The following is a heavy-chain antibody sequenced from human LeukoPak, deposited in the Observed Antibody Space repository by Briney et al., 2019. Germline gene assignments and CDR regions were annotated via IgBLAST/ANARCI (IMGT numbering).Heavy chain of an antibody. D-gene: IGHD3-10*01. V-gene: IGHV3-74*01. CDR2: INSDESRT. J-gene: IGHJ4*02. Sequence: PGGSLRLSCAASGFTFSTFWMHWVRQVPGKGLVWVSRINSDESRTNYADSVKGRFTISRDNAKSTLYLHMNSLRAEDTAVYYCTANYNYWGQGTLVTVSS. CDR3: TANYNY. CDR1: GFTFSTFW.